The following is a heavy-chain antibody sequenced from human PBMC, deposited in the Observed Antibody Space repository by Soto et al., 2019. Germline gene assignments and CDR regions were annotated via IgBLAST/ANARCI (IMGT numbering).Heavy chain of an antibody. D-gene: IGHD3-9*01. Sequence: VQSGAEVRKPGASVKVSCQALEHTSTIYYIHWVRQARGQGLEWMGWINADSGDTTYAEDFRGRVTFTRDTSTSTFHMELSRLRLDDTAMYFCATRDYDILTGYLHIWGQGTLITVSS. CDR2: INADSGDT. J-gene: IGHJ1*01. V-gene: IGHV1-2*02. CDR1: EHTSTIYY. CDR3: ATRDYDILTGYLHI.